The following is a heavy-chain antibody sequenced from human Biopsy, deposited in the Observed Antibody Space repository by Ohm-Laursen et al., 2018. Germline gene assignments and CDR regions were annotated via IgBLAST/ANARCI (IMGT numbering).Heavy chain of an antibody. CDR2: IHTSGST. CDR1: GDSISNDY. Sequence: SDTLSLTCAVSGDSISNDYWSWIRQSAGQGLEWIGRIHTSGSTNHNLSLKSRVTMSVDTSKNQFSRKLRSVTAADTAVYYCAKGTGKYYVYGAFDIWGQGTMVTVSS. V-gene: IGHV4-59*10. J-gene: IGHJ3*02. CDR3: AKGTGKYYVYGAFDI. D-gene: IGHD3/OR15-3a*01.